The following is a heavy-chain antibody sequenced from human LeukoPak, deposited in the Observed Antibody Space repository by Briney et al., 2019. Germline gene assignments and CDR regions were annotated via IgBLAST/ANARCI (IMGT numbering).Heavy chain of an antibody. V-gene: IGHV4-59*05. J-gene: IGHJ4*02. Sequence: SETLSLTCTVSGGSISSYYWSWIRQPAGKGLEWIGSIYYSGSTYYNPSLKSRVTISVDTSKNQFSLKLSSVTAADTAVYYCAIDIVATFDYWGQGTLVTVSS. CDR3: AIDIVATFDY. CDR1: GGSISSYY. CDR2: IYYSGST. D-gene: IGHD5-12*01.